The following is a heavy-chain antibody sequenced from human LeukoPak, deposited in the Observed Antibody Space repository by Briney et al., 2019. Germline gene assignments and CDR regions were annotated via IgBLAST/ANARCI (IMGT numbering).Heavy chain of an antibody. CDR1: GGAFSGYS. V-gene: IGHV4-34*01. CDR2: IDPNGTN. Sequence: SETLSLTCAVYGGAFSGYSWSWIRRPPGKGLEWIGEIDPNGTNNYNPSLKSRVTLSGDTSKNQFSLNLNSVTAADTAIYYCARGRSYEYGDYDYWGQGMLVTVSS. J-gene: IGHJ4*02. CDR3: ARGRSYEYGDYDY. D-gene: IGHD4-17*01.